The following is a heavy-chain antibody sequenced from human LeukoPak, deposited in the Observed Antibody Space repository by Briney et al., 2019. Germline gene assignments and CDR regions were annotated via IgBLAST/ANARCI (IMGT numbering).Heavy chain of an antibody. J-gene: IGHJ4*02. D-gene: IGHD3-22*01. CDR1: GYTFNDYY. Sequence: ASVKVSCKASGYTFNDYYMHWVRQAPGQGPEWMGIINPSGGSTSYAQKFQGRVTMTRDTSTSTVYMELSSLRSEDTAVYYCARSGYYFGFDYWGQGTLVTVSS. CDR2: INPSGGST. V-gene: IGHV1-46*02. CDR3: ARSGYYFGFDY.